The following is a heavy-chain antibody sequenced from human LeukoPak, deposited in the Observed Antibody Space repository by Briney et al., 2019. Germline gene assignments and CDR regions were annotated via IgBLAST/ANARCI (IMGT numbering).Heavy chain of an antibody. Sequence: ASVKVSCKASGYTFTNYAMNWVRQAPGQGLEWTGWIHPSTGNPTYAQGFTGRFVFSLDTSVSTTYLQISSLKAEDTAVYYCARVQNWNYRGIGYWGQGTLVTVSS. J-gene: IGHJ4*02. V-gene: IGHV7-4-1*02. CDR1: GYTFTNYA. CDR2: IHPSTGNP. CDR3: ARVQNWNYRGIGY. D-gene: IGHD1-7*01.